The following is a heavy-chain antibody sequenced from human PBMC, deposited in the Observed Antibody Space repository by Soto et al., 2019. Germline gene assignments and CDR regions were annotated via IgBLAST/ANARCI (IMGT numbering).Heavy chain of an antibody. CDR1: GFTFSNAW. CDR3: TTYDYILGSDRYRWAY. CDR2: IKSKIDGGTT. D-gene: IGHD3-16*02. Sequence: EVQLVESGGGFVKPGGSLILSCAASGFTFSNAWMSWVRQAPGKGLEWVARIKSKIDGGTTDHAAPVKGRFTISRDDSKNTLYLQMYILETENTAVYYCTTYDYILGSDRYRWAYWGQGALVTVSA. J-gene: IGHJ4*02. V-gene: IGHV3-15*01.